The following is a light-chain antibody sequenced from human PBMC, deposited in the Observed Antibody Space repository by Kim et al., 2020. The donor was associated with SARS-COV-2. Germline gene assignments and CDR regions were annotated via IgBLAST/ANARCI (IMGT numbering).Light chain of an antibody. CDR3: QQRAAWT. J-gene: IGKJ1*01. Sequence: EVVLTQSPATLSLSPGERVTLSCRASQSVNNKLAWYQQKPGQAPRLLIYETSNRATGIPARFSGSGSGTDFTLTISSLEPEDFATYYCQQRAAWTFGQGTKVDIK. CDR2: ETS. V-gene: IGKV3-11*01. CDR1: QSVNNK.